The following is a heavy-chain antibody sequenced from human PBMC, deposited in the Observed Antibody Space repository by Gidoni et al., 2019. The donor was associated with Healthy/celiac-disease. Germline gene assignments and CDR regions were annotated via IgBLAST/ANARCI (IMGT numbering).Heavy chain of an antibody. Sequence: QVQLVQSGAEVKKPGASVKVSCKSSGYTFTSSAMHWVRQAPGQRLEWMGWINAGNGNTKYSQKFQGRVTITRDTSASTAYMELSSLRSEDTAVYYCARRGNYYDSSGYYYAGWGQGTLVTVSS. CDR3: ARRGNYYDSSGYYYAG. J-gene: IGHJ4*02. CDR2: INAGNGNT. CDR1: GYTFTSSA. D-gene: IGHD3-22*01. V-gene: IGHV1-3*01.